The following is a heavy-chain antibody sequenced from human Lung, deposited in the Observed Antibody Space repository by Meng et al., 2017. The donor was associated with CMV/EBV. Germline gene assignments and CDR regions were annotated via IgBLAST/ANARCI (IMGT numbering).Heavy chain of an antibody. CDR2: ISYDGSNK. Sequence: GESLKISCEASGFTFSSYAMHWVRQAPGKGLEWVAVISYDGSNKYYADSVKGRFTISRDNSKNTLYLQMNSLRAEDTAVYYCARDLERGGFLEWLSSFDSWGQGTLVTVSS. CDR1: GFTFSSYA. V-gene: IGHV3-30-3*01. J-gene: IGHJ4*02. D-gene: IGHD3-3*01. CDR3: ARDLERGGFLEWLSSFDS.